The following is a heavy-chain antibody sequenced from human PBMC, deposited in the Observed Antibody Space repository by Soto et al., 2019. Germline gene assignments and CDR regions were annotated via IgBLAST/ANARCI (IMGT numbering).Heavy chain of an antibody. V-gene: IGHV1-69*13. J-gene: IGHJ4*02. Sequence: SVKVSCKASGGTFSSYAISWVRQAPGQGLEWMGGIIPIFGTANYAQKFQGRVTITADESTSTVYMELTSLRSEDTAVYYCARVDYSASGSQYHDYWGQGTLVTVSS. D-gene: IGHD3-10*01. CDR2: IIPIFGTA. CDR1: GGTFSSYA. CDR3: ARVDYSASGSQYHDY.